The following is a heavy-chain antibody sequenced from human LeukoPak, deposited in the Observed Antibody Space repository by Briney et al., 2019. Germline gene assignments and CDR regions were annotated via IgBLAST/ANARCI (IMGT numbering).Heavy chain of an antibody. J-gene: IGHJ4*02. CDR1: AFTFNTYW. CDR2: INGDESST. D-gene: IGHD1-26*01. V-gene: IGHV3-74*01. Sequence: GGSLRLSCAASAFTFNTYWMHWVRQVPGRGLEWVSRINGDESSTNYADSVKGRFTISRDNAKDTLYLHMNRLTAEDTAVYYCARGAKWAYYFDYWGQGTLVTVSS. CDR3: ARGAKWAYYFDY.